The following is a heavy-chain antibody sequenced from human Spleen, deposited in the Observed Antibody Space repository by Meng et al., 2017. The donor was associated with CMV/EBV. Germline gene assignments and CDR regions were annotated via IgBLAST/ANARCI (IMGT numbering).Heavy chain of an antibody. CDR3: ARVGPSGTYCEKTDYFDF. V-gene: IGHV3-30*04. CDR2: MSDAGSDK. CDR1: GFSFSDYA. Sequence: GGALRLSCVASGFSFSDYAIHWVRQAPGKGLEWVAFMSDAGSDKYFAASVKGRFTISRDNSKNTLYLQLHSLRPEDTAVYFCARVGPSGTYCEKTDYFDFWGQGTLVTVSS. D-gene: IGHD1-26*01. J-gene: IGHJ4*02.